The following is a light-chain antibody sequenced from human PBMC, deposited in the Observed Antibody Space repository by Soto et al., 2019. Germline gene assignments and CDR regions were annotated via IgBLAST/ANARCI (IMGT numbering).Light chain of an antibody. J-gene: IGKJ2*01. V-gene: IGKV3-20*01. CDR2: GAS. CDR3: QQYGSSPYT. Sequence: EIVLTQSPGTLSLSPGERATLSCRASQSVGRNYLTWFQHKPGQAPRLLVYGASSRASGIPDRFSGSGSGTDVTLTINRLEPEDFAVYYCQQYGSSPYTFGQGTKLEIK. CDR1: QSVGRNY.